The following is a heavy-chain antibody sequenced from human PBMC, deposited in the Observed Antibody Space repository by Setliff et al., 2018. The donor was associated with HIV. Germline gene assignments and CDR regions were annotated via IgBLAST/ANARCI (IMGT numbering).Heavy chain of an antibody. V-gene: IGHV3-23*01. CDR1: GFTFITYA. CDR3: AKSKAARMVRGDSFDI. D-gene: IGHD3-10*01. Sequence: GGSLRLSCVASGFTFITYAMSWVRQAPGKGLEWVSSISGSGVSTYYVDSVKGRFTISRDNSKNTLYLQMNSLTAADTAVYYCAKSKAARMVRGDSFDIWGQGTMVTVSS. J-gene: IGHJ3*02. CDR2: ISGSGVST.